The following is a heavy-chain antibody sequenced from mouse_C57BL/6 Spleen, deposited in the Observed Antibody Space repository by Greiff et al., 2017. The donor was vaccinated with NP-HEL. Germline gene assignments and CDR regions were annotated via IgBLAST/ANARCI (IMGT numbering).Heavy chain of an antibody. CDR2: IYPRDGST. Sequence: QVQLQQSDAELVKPGASVKISCKVSGYTFTDHTIHWMKQRPEQGLEWIGYIYPRDGSTKYNEKFKGKATLTADKSSSTAYMQLNSLTSEDSAVYFCARAGYYYGSSYSYFDYWGQGTTLTVSS. J-gene: IGHJ2*01. CDR1: GYTFTDHT. CDR3: ARAGYYYGSSYSYFDY. D-gene: IGHD1-1*01. V-gene: IGHV1-78*01.